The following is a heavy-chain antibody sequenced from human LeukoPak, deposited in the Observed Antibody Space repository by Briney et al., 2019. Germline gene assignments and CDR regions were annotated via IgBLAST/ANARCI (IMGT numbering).Heavy chain of an antibody. CDR2: IYTSGST. D-gene: IGHD3-22*01. CDR1: GGSISSYY. J-gene: IGHJ4*02. V-gene: IGHV4-4*07. Sequence: PSETLSLTCTVSGGSISSYYWSWIRQPAGKGLEWIGRIYTSGSTNYNPSLKSRVTMSVDTSKNQFSLKLSSVTAADTAVYYCASEKPSYYFESSGYFVYWGQGALVTVSS. CDR3: ASEKPSYYFESSGYFVY.